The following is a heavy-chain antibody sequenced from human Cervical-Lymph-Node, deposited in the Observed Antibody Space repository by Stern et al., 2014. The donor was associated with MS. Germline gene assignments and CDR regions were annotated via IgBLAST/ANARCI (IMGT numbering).Heavy chain of an antibody. V-gene: IGHV1-2*06. J-gene: IGHJ4*02. CDR3: ATVGTSDY. CDR1: GYSFTGYD. CDR2: INPNSGGT. Sequence: DQLVESGAEVKTPGASVKVSCKASGYSFTGYDMHWVRQAPGQGLEWMGRINPNSGGTNYEQKFEGRVTMTRDTSINTAYMELSSLRSDDTAVYYCATVGTSDYWGQGTLVTVSS.